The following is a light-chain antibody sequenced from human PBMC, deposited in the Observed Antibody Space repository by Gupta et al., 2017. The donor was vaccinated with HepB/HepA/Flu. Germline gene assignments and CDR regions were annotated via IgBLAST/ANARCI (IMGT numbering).Light chain of an antibody. CDR2: DAS. Sequence: AIRMTQSPSSFSASTGDRVTITCRASQPISYYLAWYQQKPGKAPKLLIFDASTLHSGVPSRVSGSGSGTDFTLTISGLQSEDFATYYCQQYDRYLSWTFGQGTRVEIK. V-gene: IGKV1-8*01. CDR3: QQYDRYLSWT. J-gene: IGKJ1*01. CDR1: QPISYY.